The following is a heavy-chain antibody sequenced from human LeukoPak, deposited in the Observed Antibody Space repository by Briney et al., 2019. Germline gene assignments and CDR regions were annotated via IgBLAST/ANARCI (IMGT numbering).Heavy chain of an antibody. CDR3: AKHPPPTYYYYVMDV. V-gene: IGHV3-23*01. CDR2: ISGSGDST. Sequence: GGSLRLSCAASGFTFSNYVMSWVRQAPGKGLEWVSAISGSGDSTYYADSVKGRFTISRDNSRNTLYLQMNSLRAEDTAVYYCAKHPPPTYYYYVMDVWGRGTTVTVSS. J-gene: IGHJ6*02. CDR1: GFTFSNYV.